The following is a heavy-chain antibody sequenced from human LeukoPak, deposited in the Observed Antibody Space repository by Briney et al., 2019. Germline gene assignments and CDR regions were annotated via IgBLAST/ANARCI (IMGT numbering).Heavy chain of an antibody. J-gene: IGHJ4*02. CDR3: ARGPPPDFDY. CDR2: IYYTGST. Sequence: PSETLSLTCGVSGGAITNYYWNWIRQAPGKGLEWLGYIYYTGSTTYNPSVKSRITISLDTSKKQISLELHSVTAADTAVYYCARGPPPDFDYWGRGTLVTVSS. CDR1: GGAITNYY. V-gene: IGHV4-59*01.